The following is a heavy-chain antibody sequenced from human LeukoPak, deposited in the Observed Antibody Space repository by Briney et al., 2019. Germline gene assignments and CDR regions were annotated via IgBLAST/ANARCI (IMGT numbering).Heavy chain of an antibody. CDR1: LYTLTNYC. J-gene: IGHJ4*02. V-gene: IGHV1-18*01. CDR2: ISDYNGNT. CDR3: ARVMYYYDGSGYYYSGPLDY. D-gene: IGHD3-22*01. Sequence: ASVTVSRKASLYTLTNYCISWVRQPPAQGLEWMGWISDYNGNTHYAQKLHGRVTQTTHTSTSTAYMELRSLRSDDTGVYYCARVMYYYDGSGYYYSGPLDYWGQGTLVTVSS.